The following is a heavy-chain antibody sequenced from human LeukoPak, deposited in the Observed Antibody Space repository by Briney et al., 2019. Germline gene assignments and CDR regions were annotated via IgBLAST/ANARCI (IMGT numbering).Heavy chain of an antibody. D-gene: IGHD4-17*01. V-gene: IGHV3-33*01. J-gene: IGHJ5*01. CDR3: ARYSDYGYGFDG. Sequence: PGRSLRPSCAPAGFTVSSYGIHWVRQAPGKGLEWVAVIWHDGTNKYYADSVKGRFLLSRDNSLNTLYLQMNSLRAGDTAVYYCARYSDYGYGFDGWGLGILVTVSS. CDR2: IWHDGTNK. CDR1: GFTVSSYG.